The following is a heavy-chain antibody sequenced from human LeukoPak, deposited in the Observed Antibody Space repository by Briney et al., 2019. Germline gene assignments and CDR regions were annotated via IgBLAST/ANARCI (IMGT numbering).Heavy chain of an antibody. V-gene: IGHV1-69*05. D-gene: IGHD1-26*01. Sequence: SVKVSCKASGGNFSTYAITWVRQAPGQGLEWMGGIIPIFGTANYTQKFQGRVTMTRDTSTSTVYMELSSLRSEDTAVYYCARGQDSGNYYGERVFDYWGQGTLVTVSS. CDR1: GGNFSTYA. CDR2: IIPIFGTA. CDR3: ARGQDSGNYYGERVFDY. J-gene: IGHJ4*02.